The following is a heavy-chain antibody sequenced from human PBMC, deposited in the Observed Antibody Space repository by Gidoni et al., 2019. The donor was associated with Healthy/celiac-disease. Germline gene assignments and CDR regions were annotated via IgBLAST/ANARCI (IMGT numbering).Heavy chain of an antibody. J-gene: IGHJ6*02. V-gene: IGHV1-46*01. CDR1: GYTFTSYY. CDR3: ARGTTITTGYYYYGMDV. D-gene: IGHD4-4*01. Sequence: QVQLVQLVQVKKPGASVKVSCKASGYTFTSYYMHWVRQAPGQGLEWMGIINPRGGSTSYAQKFQGRVTMTRDTSTSTVYMELSSLRSEDTAVYHCARGTTITTGYYYYGMDVWGQGTTVTVSS. CDR2: INPRGGST.